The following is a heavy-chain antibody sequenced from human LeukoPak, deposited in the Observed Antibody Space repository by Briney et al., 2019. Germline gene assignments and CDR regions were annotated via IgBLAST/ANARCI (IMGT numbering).Heavy chain of an antibody. CDR3: ARSPGGWYGGSSKYYFDY. J-gene: IGHJ4*02. V-gene: IGHV1-69*05. CDR2: IIPIFGTA. D-gene: IGHD6-19*01. CDR1: GGTFSSYA. Sequence: SVKVSCTASGGTFSSYAINWVRQAPGQGLEWMGGIIPIFGTANYAQKFQGRVTITTDESTSTAYMELSSLRPEDTAVYYCARSPGGWYGGSSKYYFDYWGQGTLVTVSS.